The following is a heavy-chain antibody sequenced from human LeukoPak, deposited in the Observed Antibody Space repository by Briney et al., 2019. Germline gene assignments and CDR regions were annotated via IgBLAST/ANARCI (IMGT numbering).Heavy chain of an antibody. CDR1: GGSISSYY. Sequence: SETLSLTCTVSGGSISSYYWGWIRQPPGKGLEWIGSIYYSGSTYYNPSLKSRVTISVDTSKNQFSLKLSSVTAADTAVYYCARQLGKSRNSPPPFNDYWGQGTLVTVSP. V-gene: IGHV4-39*01. CDR3: ARQLGKSRNSPPPFNDY. CDR2: IYYSGST. J-gene: IGHJ4*02. D-gene: IGHD4-23*01.